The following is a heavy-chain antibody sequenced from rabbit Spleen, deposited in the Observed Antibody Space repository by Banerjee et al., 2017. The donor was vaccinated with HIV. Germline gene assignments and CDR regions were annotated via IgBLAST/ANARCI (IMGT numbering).Heavy chain of an antibody. Sequence: QEQLVESGGGLVQPGGSLKLSCKASGFDFSVYGLSWVRQAPGKGLEWIGYIDPIFGRTYYANWVNGRFTISSHNAQNTLYLQLNSLTAADTATYFCARDGDGGSSGYSFDLWGQGTLVTVS. D-gene: IGHD1-1*01. CDR1: GFDFSVYG. CDR3: ARDGDGGSSGYSFDL. J-gene: IGHJ4*01. V-gene: IGHV1S47*01. CDR2: IDPIFGRT.